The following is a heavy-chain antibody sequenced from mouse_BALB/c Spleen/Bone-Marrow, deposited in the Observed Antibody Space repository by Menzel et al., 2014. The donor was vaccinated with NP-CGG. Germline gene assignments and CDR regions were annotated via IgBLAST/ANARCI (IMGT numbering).Heavy chain of an antibody. J-gene: IGHJ2*01. Sequence: QVQLQQSGAELVRPGTSVKVSCKASGYAFTNYLLEWVKQRPGQGLEWIGVINPGSGGTNYNEKFKGKATLTADKSSSTAYMQLSSLTSDDSAVYFCARIYYGNYYWGQGTTLTVSS. D-gene: IGHD2-1*01. V-gene: IGHV1-54*01. CDR1: GYAFTNYL. CDR2: INPGSGGT. CDR3: ARIYYGNYY.